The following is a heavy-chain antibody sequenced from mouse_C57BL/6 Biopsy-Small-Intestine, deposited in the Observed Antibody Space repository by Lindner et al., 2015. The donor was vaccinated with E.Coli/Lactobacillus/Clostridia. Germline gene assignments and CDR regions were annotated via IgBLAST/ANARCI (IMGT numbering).Heavy chain of an antibody. V-gene: IGHV1-80*01. Sequence: VQLQESGAELVKPGASVRISCKASGYAFSNYWMNWVKQRPGKGLEWIGQIYPGDGDTNYNGKFKDKATLTADKSSSTAYMQLSSLPSEDSAVYFCARGERGDFDYWGQGTTLTVSS. CDR1: GYAFSNYW. CDR3: ARGERGDFDY. CDR2: IYPGDGDT. J-gene: IGHJ2*01.